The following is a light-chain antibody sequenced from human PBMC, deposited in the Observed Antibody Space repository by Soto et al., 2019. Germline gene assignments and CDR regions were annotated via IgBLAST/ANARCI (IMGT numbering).Light chain of an antibody. J-gene: IGLJ1*01. CDR3: SSYISTSTLV. CDR1: SSDIGGYNY. V-gene: IGLV2-14*01. CDR2: DVI. Sequence: QSALTQPASVSGSPGQSLTISCTGTSSDIGGYNYVSWYQQHPGKAPKLMLYDVITRPSGVSSRFSGSKSGNTASLTISGLQAEDEADYYCSSYISTSTLVFGTGTSSPS.